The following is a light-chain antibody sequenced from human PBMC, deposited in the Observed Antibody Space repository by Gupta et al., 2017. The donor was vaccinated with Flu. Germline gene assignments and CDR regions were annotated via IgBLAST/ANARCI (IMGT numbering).Light chain of an antibody. J-gene: IGLJ1*01. CDR1: SYNIGVNY. CDR2: ENN. CDR3: GTWEHRLNNGRV. V-gene: IGLV1-51*02. Sequence: QSVLTQPPSVSAAPGQRATISCSGSSYNIGVNYVSWYQQIPGTAPKLLIYENNKRRSGIPDRFSGYKSGTSATLGITGLQTGDEADYYCGTWEHRLNNGRVFGTGTKVTVL.